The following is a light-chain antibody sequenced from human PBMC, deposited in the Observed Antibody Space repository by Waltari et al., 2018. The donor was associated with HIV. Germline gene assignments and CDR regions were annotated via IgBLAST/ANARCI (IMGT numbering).Light chain of an antibody. CDR1: QVINSF. CDR3: QHLKTYPLT. V-gene: IGKV1-9*01. CDR2: ASS. J-gene: IGKJ4*01. Sequence: DIQLTQSPAFLSASVGDRVTMTCRASQVINSFLAWYQHKPGRDPKLLLYASSTLQNGVPSRFSGSGSGTDFTLTIHGLHPDDFATYYCQHLKTYPLTFGGGT.